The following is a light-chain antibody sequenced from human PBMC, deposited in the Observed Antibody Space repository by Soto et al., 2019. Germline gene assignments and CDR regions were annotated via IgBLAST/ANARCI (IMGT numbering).Light chain of an antibody. CDR1: QSVSSN. CDR3: QQYNNWPPMYT. Sequence: EIVMTQSPATLSVSPGERATLSCRASQSVSSNLAWYQQKPGQAPRLLIYGASTRANGIPARFSGSGSGTEFTLNISSLQSEDFAVYYCQQYNNWPPMYTFGQGTKLEIK. CDR2: GAS. V-gene: IGKV3-15*01. J-gene: IGKJ2*01.